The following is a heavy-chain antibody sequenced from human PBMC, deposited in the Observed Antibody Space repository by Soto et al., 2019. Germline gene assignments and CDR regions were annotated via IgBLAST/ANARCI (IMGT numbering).Heavy chain of an antibody. Sequence: ASVKVSCKASGYTFTGYYMHWVRQAPGQGLEWMGGIIPFFQTPNYAQKYQGRVTITADESTTTAYMEMRSLRSEDTAVYYCARSRAAAPPRVGMDVWGQGTTVTVSS. CDR3: ARSRAAAPPRVGMDV. D-gene: IGHD6-13*01. CDR1: GYTFTGYY. V-gene: IGHV1-69*13. CDR2: IIPFFQTP. J-gene: IGHJ6*02.